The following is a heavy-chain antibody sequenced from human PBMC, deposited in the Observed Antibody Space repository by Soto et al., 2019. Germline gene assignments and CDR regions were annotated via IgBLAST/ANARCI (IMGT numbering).Heavy chain of an antibody. Sequence: SETLSLTCTVPGGSISSYYWSWLRQPQGKGLEWIGYIYYSGSTNYNPSLKSRVTISVDTSKNQFSLKLSSVTAADTAVYYCASFKGTMVRGVGYYYYMDVWGKGTTVTVSS. CDR3: ASFKGTMVRGVGYYYYMDV. CDR1: GGSISSYY. J-gene: IGHJ6*03. CDR2: IYYSGST. V-gene: IGHV4-59*08. D-gene: IGHD3-10*01.